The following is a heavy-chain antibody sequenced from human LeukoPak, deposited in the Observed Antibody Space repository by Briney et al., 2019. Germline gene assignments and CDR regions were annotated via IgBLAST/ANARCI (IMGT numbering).Heavy chain of an antibody. CDR3: ARGMGIVAPSK. D-gene: IGHD5-12*01. Sequence: SETLSLTCTVSGGSISSYYWSWIRQPPGKGLEWIGYIYYSGSTNYNPSLKSRVTISVDTSKNQFSLKLSSVTAADTAAYYCARGMGIVAPSKWGQGTLVTVSS. J-gene: IGHJ4*02. V-gene: IGHV4-59*01. CDR1: GGSISSYY. CDR2: IYYSGST.